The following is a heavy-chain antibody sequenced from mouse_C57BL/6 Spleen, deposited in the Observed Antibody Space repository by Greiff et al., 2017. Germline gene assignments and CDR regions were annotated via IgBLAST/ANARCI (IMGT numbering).Heavy chain of an antibody. CDR2: IYPGDGDT. V-gene: IGHV1-80*01. Sequence: VQLQQSGAELVKPGASVKISCKASGYAFSSYWMNWVKQRPGKGLEWIGQIYPGDGDTNYNGKFKGKATLTADKSSSTVYMQLSSLTSEDSAVYFCARSPYDYDEAWFAYWGQGTLVTVSA. J-gene: IGHJ3*01. D-gene: IGHD2-4*01. CDR1: GYAFSSYW. CDR3: ARSPYDYDEAWFAY.